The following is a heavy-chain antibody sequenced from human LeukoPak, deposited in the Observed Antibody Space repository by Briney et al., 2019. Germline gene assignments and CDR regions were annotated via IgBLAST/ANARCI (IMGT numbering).Heavy chain of an antibody. Sequence: SETLSLTCTVSGDSISGYYWTWIRQPPGKGLEWIGYIYYSGSINYNPSLKSRLTISVDTSKNQYSLKLSSVTAADTAVYYCARLRGNYFPDYWGQGTLVTVSS. CDR2: IYYSGSI. D-gene: IGHD4-11*01. V-gene: IGHV4-59*01. CDR3: ARLRGNYFPDY. J-gene: IGHJ4*02. CDR1: GDSISGYY.